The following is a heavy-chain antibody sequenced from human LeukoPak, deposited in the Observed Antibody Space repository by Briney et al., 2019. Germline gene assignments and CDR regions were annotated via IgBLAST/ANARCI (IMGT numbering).Heavy chain of an antibody. D-gene: IGHD1-26*01. V-gene: IGHV4-61*05. CDR2: IYYSGST. J-gene: IGHJ2*01. CDR3: ARQLRGGSYVWYFDL. CDR1: GGSISSTSYY. Sequence: KPSETLSLTCTVSGGSISSTSYYWGWIRQPPGKGLEWIGDIYYSGSTNYNPSLKSRVTISVDTSKNQFSLKMSSVTTADTAVYYCARQLRGGSYVWYFDLWGRGTLVTVSS.